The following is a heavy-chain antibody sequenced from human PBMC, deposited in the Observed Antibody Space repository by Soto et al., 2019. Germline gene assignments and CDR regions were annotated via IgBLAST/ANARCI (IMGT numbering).Heavy chain of an antibody. CDR3: ARGRDAYKNGY. CDR2: FYSTGST. Sequence: QVQLQESGPGLVEPSQTLSLTCTVSGDSINSDDSYCTWIRQHPGKGLEWIGYFYSTGSTSYTPSLKSRVSISVDTSKNQFFLKLNSVTAADTAVYYCARGRDAYKNGYWGQGTLVTVSS. V-gene: IGHV4-31*03. D-gene: IGHD1-1*01. CDR1: GDSINSDDSY. J-gene: IGHJ4*02.